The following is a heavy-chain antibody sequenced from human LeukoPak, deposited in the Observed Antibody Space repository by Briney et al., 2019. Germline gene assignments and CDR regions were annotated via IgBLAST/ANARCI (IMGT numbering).Heavy chain of an antibody. CDR2: ISSGGSTI. Sequence: GGSLRLSCAASGFTFSSYEMNWVRQAPGKRLEWVSYISSGGSTIYYADSVKGRFTISRDNAKNSLYLQMNSLRAEDTAVYYCARGDSCPTYWGQGTLVTVSS. J-gene: IGHJ4*02. CDR3: ARGDSCPTY. D-gene: IGHD2-15*01. V-gene: IGHV3-48*03. CDR1: GFTFSSYE.